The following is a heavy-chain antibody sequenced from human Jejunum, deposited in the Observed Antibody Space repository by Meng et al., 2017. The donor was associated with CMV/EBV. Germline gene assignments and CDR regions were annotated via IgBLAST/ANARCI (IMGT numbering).Heavy chain of an antibody. Sequence: SFCGYFWSSIPPPHGKRLGWIGEIHPSGTTPYSPALKSRVTMSVNTANNQFSLKLSSVTAADTAIYYCTRVAGYRNNWFDPWGQGTLVTVSS. CDR3: TRVAGYRNNWFDP. CDR2: IHPSGTT. J-gene: IGHJ5*02. D-gene: IGHD5-24*01. V-gene: IGHV4-34*13. CDR1: SFCGYF.